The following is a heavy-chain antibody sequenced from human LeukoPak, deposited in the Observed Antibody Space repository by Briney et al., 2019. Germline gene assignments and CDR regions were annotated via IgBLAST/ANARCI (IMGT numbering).Heavy chain of an antibody. CDR2: IYYDGSNK. J-gene: IGHJ4*02. CDR1: GFTFSSYA. CDR3: ARDDEVVVVAATVY. Sequence: GGSLTLSCAVSGFTFSSYATQWVRQPPGKGLEWVGVIYYDGSNKYYADSGKGRVTMSRDNSTSTRYLQMSSLRAEDTAVYYCARDDEVVVVAATVYWGQGTLVTVSS. D-gene: IGHD2-15*01. V-gene: IGHV3-30*04.